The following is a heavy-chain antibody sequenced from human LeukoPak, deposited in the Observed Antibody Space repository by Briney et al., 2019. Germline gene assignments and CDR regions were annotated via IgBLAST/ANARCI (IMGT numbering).Heavy chain of an antibody. Sequence: SVKVSCTASGGTFSSYAISWVRQAPGQGLEWMGGIIPIFGTANYAQKFQGRVTITADESTSTAYMELSSLRSEDTAVYYCARDAPEYYDILTGPNYYYYGMDVWGQGTTVTVS. D-gene: IGHD3-9*01. CDR1: GGTFSSYA. CDR3: ARDAPEYYDILTGPNYYYYGMDV. V-gene: IGHV1-69*13. CDR2: IIPIFGTA. J-gene: IGHJ6*02.